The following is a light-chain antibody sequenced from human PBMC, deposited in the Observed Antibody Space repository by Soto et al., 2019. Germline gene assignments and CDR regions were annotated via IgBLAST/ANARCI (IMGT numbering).Light chain of an antibody. Sequence: QSVLTQPASVSGSPGQSIAISCTGYSSDVGIYNYVSWYQQHPGKVPKLIIYEVSNRPSGVSNRFSGSKSGNTASLTISGLQAAYFSDYYCSSDITSSTRVCGTGINLTVL. V-gene: IGLV2-14*01. J-gene: IGLJ1*01. CDR2: EVS. CDR3: SSDITSSTRV. CDR1: SSDVGIYNY.